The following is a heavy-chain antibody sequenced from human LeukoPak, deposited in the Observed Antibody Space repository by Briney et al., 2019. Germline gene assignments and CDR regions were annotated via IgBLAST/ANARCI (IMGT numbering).Heavy chain of an antibody. CDR1: GFTFSNYE. CDR3: ARAGYYMDV. CDR2: ISPSGTVI. Sequence: GGSLRLSCAASGFTFSNYEMTWVRQTPGKGLEWLSYISPSGTVIYYADSVKGRLTISRDNAKNSLYLQMNSLRAEDTAVYYCARAGYYMDVWGKGTTVTVSS. J-gene: IGHJ6*03. V-gene: IGHV3-48*03.